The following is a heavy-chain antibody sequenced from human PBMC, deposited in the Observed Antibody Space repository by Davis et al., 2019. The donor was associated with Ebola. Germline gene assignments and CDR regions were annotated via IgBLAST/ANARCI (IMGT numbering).Heavy chain of an antibody. J-gene: IGHJ6*02. D-gene: IGHD2-2*01. Sequence: PGGSLRLSCAASGFTFSSYGMHWVRQAPGKGLEWVAVIWYDGSNKYYADSVKGRFTISRDNSKNTLYLQMNSLRAEDTAVYYCAKDLEETYQLLYYYYYGMDVWGQGTTVTVSS. CDR1: GFTFSSYG. V-gene: IGHV3-30*02. CDR2: IWYDGSNK. CDR3: AKDLEETYQLLYYYYYGMDV.